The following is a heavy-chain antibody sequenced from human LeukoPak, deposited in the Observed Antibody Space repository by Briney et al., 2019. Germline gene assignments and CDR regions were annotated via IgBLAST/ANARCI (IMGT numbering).Heavy chain of an antibody. Sequence: SETLSLTCTVSGYSISSGYYWGWIRQPPGKGLEWIGSIYHSGSTYYNPSLKSRVTISVDKSKNQFSLKLSSVTAADTAVYYCARVGSGSMRAFDIWGQGTMVTVSS. CDR1: GYSISSGYY. D-gene: IGHD2-15*01. V-gene: IGHV4-38-2*02. J-gene: IGHJ3*02. CDR3: ARVGSGSMRAFDI. CDR2: IYHSGST.